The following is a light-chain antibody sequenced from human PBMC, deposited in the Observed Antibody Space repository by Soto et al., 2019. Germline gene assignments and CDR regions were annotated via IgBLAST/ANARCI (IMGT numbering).Light chain of an antibody. Sequence: DIVLTQSPGTLSLSPGERATLSCRASQSVSSGFLAWYQQKPGQAPRLLIYGASSRATGIPDRFSGSGSGTDFTLTISRLEPEDFVVYYCQQYGSSPRTFGQGTKVDIK. CDR2: GAS. CDR3: QQYGSSPRT. CDR1: QSVSSGF. V-gene: IGKV3-20*01. J-gene: IGKJ1*01.